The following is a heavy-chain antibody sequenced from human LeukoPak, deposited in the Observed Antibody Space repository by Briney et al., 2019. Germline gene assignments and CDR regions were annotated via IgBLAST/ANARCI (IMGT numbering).Heavy chain of an antibody. D-gene: IGHD4-17*01. Sequence: GSLRLSCAASGFTFSSYAMHWIRQTPGKGLEWIGEINHGGGTNYNPSLKSRATMSVDTSKKQFSLNLTSVTAADTAVYYCARGEDGTGDYRPTYFDSWGQGTLVTVSS. V-gene: IGHV4-34*01. J-gene: IGHJ4*02. CDR2: INHGGGT. CDR3: ARGEDGTGDYRPTYFDS. CDR1: GFTFSSYA.